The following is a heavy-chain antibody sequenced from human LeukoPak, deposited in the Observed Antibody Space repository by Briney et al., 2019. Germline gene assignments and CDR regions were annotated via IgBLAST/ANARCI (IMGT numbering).Heavy chain of an antibody. D-gene: IGHD7-27*01. CDR1: RFTFSNYA. J-gene: IGHJ4*02. CDR3: ARDSWGFDY. Sequence: GGALRLSCAAPRFTFSNYAMHSVRQTPGKGLEWVAVISYDGSNKYYADCVKGRFTISRDNSKNALNLQMNSLRPEDTALYYCARDSWGFDYWGQGTPVTVSS. V-gene: IGHV3-30-3*01. CDR2: ISYDGSNK.